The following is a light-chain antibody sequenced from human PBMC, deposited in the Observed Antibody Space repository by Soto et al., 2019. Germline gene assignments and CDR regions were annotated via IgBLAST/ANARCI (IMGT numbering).Light chain of an antibody. CDR1: QAIGSV. Sequence: AVQMSQSPSALSASVGYRVTITLRSGQAIGSVLAWFQQKPGKAPKLLIYNASSLQTGVPSRFSGSGSGTDFTLTISSLQPEDFATYYCQQYFSSPWTFGQGTKVDI. J-gene: IGKJ1*01. CDR2: NAS. CDR3: QQYFSSPWT. V-gene: IGKV1-13*02.